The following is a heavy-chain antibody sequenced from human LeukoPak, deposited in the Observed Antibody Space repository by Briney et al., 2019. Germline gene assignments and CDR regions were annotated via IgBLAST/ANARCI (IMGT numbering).Heavy chain of an antibody. V-gene: IGHV3-22*01. Sequence: AGGSLRLSCVASVLTFSHNYMIGVRQAPGKGLERVSVLRKKLSAGTTDMTTSLKGRFTISGDDSKTITYLQMKSLKIEDTALNYCSRALCFIMTVVATWLWGQGTLVSVSS. CDR3: SRALCFIMTVVATWL. J-gene: IGHJ4*02. D-gene: IGHD2-21*02. CDR1: VLTFSHNY. CDR2: LRKKLSAGTT.